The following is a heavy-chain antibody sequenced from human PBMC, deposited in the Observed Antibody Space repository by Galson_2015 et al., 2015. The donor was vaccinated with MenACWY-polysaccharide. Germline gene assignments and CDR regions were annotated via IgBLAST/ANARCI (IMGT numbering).Heavy chain of an antibody. CDR1: GVSVNVFY. CDR2: SHDSGST. J-gene: IGHJ4*02. V-gene: IGHV4-59*02. Sequence: TRSRACAGSGVSVNVFYWCWLQPPPGGGLEGISDSHDSGSTIYGPSPMSRVTTSIDMSKNQFSLNLNCVTAADSAVYYCARATGGVSTGFDYWGQGSLVTVSS. CDR3: ARATGGVSTGFDY. D-gene: IGHD1-14*01.